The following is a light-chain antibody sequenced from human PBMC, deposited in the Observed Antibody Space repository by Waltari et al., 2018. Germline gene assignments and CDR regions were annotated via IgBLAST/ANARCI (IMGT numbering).Light chain of an antibody. Sequence: EIQMTQSPSSLSASVGDSVTITCQASQDISNYLNWYQQKPGKAPKLLIYDASNLETGVPSRFSGSGSGTDFTFTISSLQPEDIATYYCQQYDNLPPYTFGQGTKLEIK. V-gene: IGKV1-33*01. CDR2: DAS. CDR1: QDISNY. CDR3: QQYDNLPPYT. J-gene: IGKJ2*01.